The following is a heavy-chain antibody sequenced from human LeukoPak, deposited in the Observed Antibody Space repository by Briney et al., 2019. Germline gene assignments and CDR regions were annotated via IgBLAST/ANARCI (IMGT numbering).Heavy chain of an antibody. D-gene: IGHD6-19*01. CDR1: GFTFSSYG. J-gene: IGHJ4*02. CDR3: ARGVFATGWYPDNFDY. V-gene: IGHV3-30*02. CDR2: IRYDGSNK. Sequence: PGGSLRLSCAASGFTFSSYGMHWVRQAPGKGLEWVAFIRYDGSNKYYADSVKGRFTISRDNAKNSLDLQMNNLKAEDTAVYYCARGVFATGWYPDNFDYWGQGILVTVSS.